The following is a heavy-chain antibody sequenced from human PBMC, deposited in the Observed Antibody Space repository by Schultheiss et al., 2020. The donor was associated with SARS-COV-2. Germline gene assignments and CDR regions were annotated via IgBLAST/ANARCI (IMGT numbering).Heavy chain of an antibody. CDR3: ARVLKDYGDYRSYYYYYGLDV. Sequence: ASVKVSCKASGYTFTSYDINWVRQATGQGLEWMGWMNPNSGNTGYAQKFQGRVTMTRNTSISTAYMELSSLRSEDTAVYYCARVLKDYGDYRSYYYYYGLDVWGQGTTVTVSS. V-gene: IGHV1-8*01. D-gene: IGHD4-17*01. CDR2: MNPNSGNT. J-gene: IGHJ6*02. CDR1: GYTFTSYD.